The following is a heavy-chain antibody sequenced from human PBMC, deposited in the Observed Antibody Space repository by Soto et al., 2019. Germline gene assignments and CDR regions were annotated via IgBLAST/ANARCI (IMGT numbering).Heavy chain of an antibody. CDR3: ARGDAMNWFDP. CDR1: GVSFTSAGFY. D-gene: IGHD2-2*01. J-gene: IGHJ5*02. CDR2: ISYSGST. Sequence: XTLSLTCTVSGVSFTSAGFYWNWIRQPPGKALEWIGFISYSGSTNSNPSLRSRVTISVDTSKNQFSLKLNSVTAADPAVYFCARGDAMNWFDPWGQGTLVTVSS. V-gene: IGHV4-61*08.